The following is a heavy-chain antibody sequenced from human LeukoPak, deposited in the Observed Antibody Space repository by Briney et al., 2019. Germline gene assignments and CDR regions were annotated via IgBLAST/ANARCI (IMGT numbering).Heavy chain of an antibody. J-gene: IGHJ4*02. D-gene: IGHD2-15*01. CDR1: GGSIRSGDYY. V-gene: IGHV4-30-4*08. Sequence: SETLSLTCTVSGGSIRSGDYYWSWIRLPPGKGPEWIGYIYYSGSTYYNPSLKSQVTISVDTSKNQFSLKLSSVTAADTAVYYCARDSGGYCSGGSCYSDYWGQGTLVTVSS. CDR2: IYYSGST. CDR3: ARDSGGYCSGGSCYSDY.